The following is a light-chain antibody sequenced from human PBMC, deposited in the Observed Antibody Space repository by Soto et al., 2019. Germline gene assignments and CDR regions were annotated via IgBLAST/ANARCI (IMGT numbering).Light chain of an antibody. CDR3: SSYTSSSTYV. Sequence: QSALTQPAYVSGSPGQSITISCTGTSSDVGGYDYVSWYQQHPGEGPKLMIYDVSNRTSGVSDRFSGSKSGNTASLTISGLQAEDEADYYCSSYTSSSTYVFGSGTKLTVL. CDR1: SSDVGGYDY. V-gene: IGLV2-14*01. CDR2: DVS. J-gene: IGLJ1*01.